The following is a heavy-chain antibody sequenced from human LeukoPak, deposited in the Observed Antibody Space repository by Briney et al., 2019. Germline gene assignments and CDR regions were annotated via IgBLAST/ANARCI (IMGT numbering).Heavy chain of an antibody. V-gene: IGHV3-7*01. CDR2: IKTDGSEK. J-gene: IGHJ4*02. CDR3: ARHGLYCFDC. Sequence: PGGSLRLSCAASGFTFSSYWMTRVRQAPGKGLEWVANIKTDGSEKYYVDSVKGRFAISRDNAKNSLFLQMNSLRPEDTALYYCARHGLYCFDCWGQGTLVTVSS. D-gene: IGHD3/OR15-3a*01. CDR1: GFTFSSYW.